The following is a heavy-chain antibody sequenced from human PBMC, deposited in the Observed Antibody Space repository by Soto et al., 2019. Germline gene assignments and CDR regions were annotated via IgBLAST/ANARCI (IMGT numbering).Heavy chain of an antibody. J-gene: IGHJ6*02. CDR2: IWYDGSNK. Sequence: GGSLRLSCAASGFTFSSYGMHWVRQAPGKGLEWVAVIWYDGSNKYYADSVKGRFTISRDNSKNTLYLQMNSLRAEDTAVYYSERDIRTYGLYGMDVWGQGT. V-gene: IGHV3-33*01. CDR3: ERDIRTYGLYGMDV. CDR1: GFTFSSYG. D-gene: IGHD3-10*01.